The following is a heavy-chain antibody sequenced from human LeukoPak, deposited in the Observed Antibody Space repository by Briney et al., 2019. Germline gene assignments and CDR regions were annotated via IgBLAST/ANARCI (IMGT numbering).Heavy chain of an antibody. CDR2: IYSGGST. J-gene: IGHJ4*02. CDR3: ARVMTTVTEFDY. CDR1: GFTVSSNY. Sequence: GRSLRLSCAASGFTVSSNYMSWVRQAPGKGLEWVSVIYSGGSTYYADSVKGRFIISRDNSKNTLYLQMNSLRAEDTAVYYCARVMTTVTEFDYWGQGTLVTVSS. D-gene: IGHD4-17*01. V-gene: IGHV3-66*01.